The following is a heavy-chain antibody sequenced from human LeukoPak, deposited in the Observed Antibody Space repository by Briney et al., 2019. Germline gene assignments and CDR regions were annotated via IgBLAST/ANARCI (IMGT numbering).Heavy chain of an antibody. D-gene: IGHD6-19*01. CDR1: GFTFSSYS. V-gene: IGHV3-21*01. Sequence: GGSLRLSCAASGFTFSSYSMNWVRQAPGKGLEWVSSISSSSSYIYYADSVKGRFTISRDNAKNSLYLQMNSLRAEDTAVYYCARDTRAVAGIYYMDVWGKGTTVTVSS. J-gene: IGHJ6*03. CDR3: ARDTRAVAGIYYMDV. CDR2: ISSSSSYI.